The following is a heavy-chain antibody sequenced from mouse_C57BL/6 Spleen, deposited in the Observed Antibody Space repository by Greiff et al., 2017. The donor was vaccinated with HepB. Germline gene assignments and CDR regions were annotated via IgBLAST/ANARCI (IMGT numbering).Heavy chain of an antibody. CDR1: GYSITSGYY. V-gene: IGHV3-6*01. J-gene: IGHJ1*03. Sequence: EVQLVESGPGLVKPSQSLSLTCSVTGYSITSGYYWNWIRQFPGNKLEWMGYISYDGSNNYNPSLKNRISITRDTSKNQFFLKLNSVTTEDTATYYCARYRTYGTYWYFDVWGTGTTVTVSS. D-gene: IGHD2-10*02. CDR2: ISYDGSN. CDR3: ARYRTYGTYWYFDV.